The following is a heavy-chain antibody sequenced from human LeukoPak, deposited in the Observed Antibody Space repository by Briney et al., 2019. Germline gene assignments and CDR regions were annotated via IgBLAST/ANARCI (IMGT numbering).Heavy chain of an antibody. CDR2: ISYDGSNK. V-gene: IGHV3-30-3*01. D-gene: IGHD2-15*01. Sequence: GRSLRLSCAASGFTFSSYAMHWVRQAPGKGLEWVAVISYDGSNKYYADSVKGRFTISRDNSKNTLYLQMNSLRAEDTAVYYCARDRGYCSGGSCRSSGGMDVWGQGTMVTVSS. CDR1: GFTFSSYA. J-gene: IGHJ3*01. CDR3: ARDRGYCSGGSCRSSGGMDV.